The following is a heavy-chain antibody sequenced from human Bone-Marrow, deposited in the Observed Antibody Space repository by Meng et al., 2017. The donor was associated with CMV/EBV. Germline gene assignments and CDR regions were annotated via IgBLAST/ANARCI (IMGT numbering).Heavy chain of an antibody. CDR2: INNDGTDT. J-gene: IGHJ4*02. V-gene: IGHV3-74*01. CDR1: GFTFSSYW. D-gene: IGHD2-2*02. Sequence: GGSLRLSCAASGFTFSSYWMHWVRQAPGKGLEWVSRINNDGTDTGYADSVKGRFTISRDNAKNSLYLQMNSLRAEDTALYYCARVGEYQLLYSIDYWGQGTLVTVSS. CDR3: ARVGEYQLLYSIDY.